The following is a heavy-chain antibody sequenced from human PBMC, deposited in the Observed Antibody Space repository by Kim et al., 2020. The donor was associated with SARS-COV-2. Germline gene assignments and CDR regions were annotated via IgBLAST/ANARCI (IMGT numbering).Heavy chain of an antibody. CDR1: GFTFSSYS. D-gene: IGHD5-12*01. V-gene: IGHV3-21*01. CDR3: ARKGGYSGYQPLGLDV. J-gene: IGHJ6*01. CDR2: ISSSSSYI. Sequence: GGSLRLSCAASGFTFSSYSMNWVRQAPGKGLEWVSSISSSSSYIYYADSVKGRFTIYRDNAKNSLYLQMNSLRAEDTAVYYCARKGGYSGYQPLGLDVWGRGTTVTVSS.